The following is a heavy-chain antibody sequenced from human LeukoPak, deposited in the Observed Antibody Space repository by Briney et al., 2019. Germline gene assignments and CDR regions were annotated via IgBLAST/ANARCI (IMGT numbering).Heavy chain of an antibody. CDR3: AKERWTTTAFDY. Sequence: GGSLRLSCAASGFTFSTYAMSWVRLAPGKGLEWVSAISGSGGSTYYADSVKGRFTISRDNSKNTLHLQMNSLRADDTAVYYCAKERWTTTAFDYWGQGTLVTVSS. V-gene: IGHV3-23*01. D-gene: IGHD4-23*01. CDR2: ISGSGGST. CDR1: GFTFSTYA. J-gene: IGHJ4*02.